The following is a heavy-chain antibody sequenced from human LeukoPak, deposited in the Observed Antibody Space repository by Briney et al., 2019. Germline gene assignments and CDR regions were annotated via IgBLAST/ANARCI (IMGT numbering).Heavy chain of an antibody. J-gene: IGHJ6*02. CDR1: GGSISSYY. CDR3: ARARGIVVPAAIRGPRLGYYYYGMDV. CDR2: IYYSGST. D-gene: IGHD2-2*02. V-gene: IGHV4-59*01. Sequence: PSETLSLTCTVSGGSISSYYWSWIRQPPGKGLEWIGYIYYSGSTNYNPSLKSRVTISVDTSKNQFSLKLSSVTAADTAVYYCARARGIVVPAAIRGPRLGYYYYGMDVWGQGTTVTVSS.